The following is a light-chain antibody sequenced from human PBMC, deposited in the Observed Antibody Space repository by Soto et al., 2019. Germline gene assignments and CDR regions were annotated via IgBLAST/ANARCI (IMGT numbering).Light chain of an antibody. CDR1: QTISSW. J-gene: IGKJ1*01. CDR2: NAS. Sequence: IQTAANLVGSVRSRGPINCRASQTISSWLAWYQQKPGKAPKLLIYNASRLERGVPSRFSGSESGTEFTLTITSLQADDFATYYCQQYNSYPWTFGQGTKVDIK. V-gene: IGKV1-5*03. CDR3: QQYNSYPWT.